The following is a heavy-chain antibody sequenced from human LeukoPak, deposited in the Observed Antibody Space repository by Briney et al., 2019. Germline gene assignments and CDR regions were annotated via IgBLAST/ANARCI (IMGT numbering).Heavy chain of an antibody. CDR3: ARMRARCSSTSCYRFDP. V-gene: IGHV4-59*08. CDR1: GGSISSYY. Sequence: SETLSLTCTVSGGSISSYYWSWIRQPAGKGLEWIGYIYYSGSTNYNPSLKSRVTISVDTSKNQFSLKLSSVTAADTAVYYCARMRARCSSTSCYRFDPWGQGTLVTVSS. D-gene: IGHD2-2*02. CDR2: IYYSGST. J-gene: IGHJ5*02.